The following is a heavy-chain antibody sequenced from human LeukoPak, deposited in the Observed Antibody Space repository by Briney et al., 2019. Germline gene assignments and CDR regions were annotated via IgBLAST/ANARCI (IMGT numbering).Heavy chain of an antibody. CDR2: INSDGNTR. Sequence: GGSLGLSCTASGFTFSTYWVHWVRQAPGKGLVWVSRINSDGNTRSYADSVKGRVSISRDNANNILYLQMNSLRAEDTAVYYCAKSQEGSYYYDASGRWGQGTLVTVSS. CDR3: AKSQEGSYYYDASGR. V-gene: IGHV3-74*01. D-gene: IGHD3-22*01. J-gene: IGHJ4*02. CDR1: GFTFSTYW.